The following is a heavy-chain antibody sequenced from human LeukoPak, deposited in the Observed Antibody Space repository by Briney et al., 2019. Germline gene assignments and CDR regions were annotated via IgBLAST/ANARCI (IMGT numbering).Heavy chain of an antibody. CDR3: ARTALIRSGWYHFDY. D-gene: IGHD6-19*01. CDR2: INPSGGST. Sequence: ASVKVSCKASGYTFSSYGISWVRQAPGQGLEWMGIINPSGGSTSYAQKFQGRVTMTRDTSTSTVYMELSSLRSEDTAVYYCARTALIRSGWYHFDYWGQGTLVTVSS. CDR1: GYTFSSYG. V-gene: IGHV1-46*01. J-gene: IGHJ4*02.